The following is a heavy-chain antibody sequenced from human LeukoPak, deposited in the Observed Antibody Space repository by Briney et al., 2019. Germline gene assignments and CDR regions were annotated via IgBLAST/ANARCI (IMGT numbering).Heavy chain of an antibody. D-gene: IGHD1-26*01. V-gene: IGHV3-74*01. CDR1: GFTFSNAW. Sequence: GGSLRLSCAASGFTFSNAWMHWVRQAPRKGLVWVSRINGDRSTTSYADSVKGRFTIPRDNAKNTLYLQMNSLRVEDTAVYYCARSRSSGFDSWGQGTLITVSS. CDR3: ARSRSSGFDS. CDR2: INGDRSTT. J-gene: IGHJ4*02.